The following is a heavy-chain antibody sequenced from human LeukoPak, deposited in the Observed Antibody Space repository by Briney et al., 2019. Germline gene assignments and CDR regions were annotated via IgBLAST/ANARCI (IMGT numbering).Heavy chain of an antibody. CDR1: GYTLTELS. CDR2: FDPEDGET. CDR3: ATRGTGYYYYYMDV. J-gene: IGHJ6*03. Sequence: ASVTVSCKVSGYTLTELSMHWVRQAPGKGLEWMGGFDPEDGETIYAQKFQGRVTTTEDTSTDTAYMELSSLRSEDTAVYYCATRGTGYYYYYMDVWGKGTTVTVSS. V-gene: IGHV1-24*01. D-gene: IGHD1-1*01.